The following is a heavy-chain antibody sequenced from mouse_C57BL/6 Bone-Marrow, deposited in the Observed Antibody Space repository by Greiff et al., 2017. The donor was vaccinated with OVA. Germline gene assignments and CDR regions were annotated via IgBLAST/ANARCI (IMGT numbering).Heavy chain of an antibody. CDR1: AYEFPSHD. CDR3: ASPEGYDRFDY. J-gene: IGHJ3*01. CDR2: INSDGGST. V-gene: IGHV5-2*01. Sequence: DVMLVESGGGLVQPGESLKLSCESNAYEFPSHDMSWVRKTPEKRLELVAAINSDGGSTYYPDTMERRFIISRDNTKKTLYLQMSSLRSEDTALYYGASPEGYDRFDYWGQGTLVTVSA. D-gene: IGHD2-2*01.